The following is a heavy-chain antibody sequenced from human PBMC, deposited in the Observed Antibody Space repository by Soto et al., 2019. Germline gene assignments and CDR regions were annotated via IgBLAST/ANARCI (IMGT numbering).Heavy chain of an antibody. V-gene: IGHV4-31*03. J-gene: IGHJ6*02. CDR2: IYYSGST. Sequence: TSETLSLTCTVSGGSISSGGYYWSWIRQHPGKGLEWIGYIYYSGSTYYNTSLKSRVTISVDTSKNQFSMKLSSVTAADTAVYYCAQSLFFDFFIVYYPNPMAPYYYGMDVWGQGTTVTDSS. CDR3: AQSLFFDFFIVYYPNPMAPYYYGMDV. CDR1: GGSISSGGYY. D-gene: IGHD3-3*01.